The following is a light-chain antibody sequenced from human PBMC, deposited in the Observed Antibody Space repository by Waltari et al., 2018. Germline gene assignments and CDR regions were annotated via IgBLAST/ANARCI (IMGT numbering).Light chain of an antibody. CDR3: QTWGTGIQV. Sequence: IYKGNLRPSGVPDRFSGSIDRSSNSASLTISGLKSEDEADYYCQTWGTGIQVFGGGTKLTVL. CDR2: KGN. J-gene: IGLJ3*02. V-gene: IGLV6-57*01.